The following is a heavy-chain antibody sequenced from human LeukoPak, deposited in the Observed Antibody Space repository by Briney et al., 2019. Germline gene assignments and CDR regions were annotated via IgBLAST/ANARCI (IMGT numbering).Heavy chain of an antibody. CDR1: GFAFGRYW. D-gene: IGHD3-16*01. CDR2: ITTDGSGT. V-gene: IGHV3-74*01. CDR3: ARDMGEDYGSGSFDY. J-gene: IGHJ4*02. Sequence: GGSLRLSCADSGFAFGRYWMHWVRQAPGKGLVWVSHITTDGSGTSYADSVKGRFTISRDNAKNTLYLQMNSLRAEDTAVYYCARDMGEDYGSGSFDYWGQGTLVTVSS.